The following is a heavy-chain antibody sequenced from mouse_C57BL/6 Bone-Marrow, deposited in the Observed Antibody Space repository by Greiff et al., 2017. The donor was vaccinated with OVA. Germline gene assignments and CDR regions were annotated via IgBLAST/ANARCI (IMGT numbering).Heavy chain of an antibody. V-gene: IGHV14-2*01. J-gene: IGHJ4*01. CDR3: ARPFTTLVAHDSYYYAMDY. Sequence: EVQLKESGAELVKPGASVKLSCTASGFNIKDYYMHWVKQRTEQGLEWIGRIDPEDGETKYAPKFQGKATITADTSSNTAYLQLSSLTSEDTAVYYCARPFTTLVAHDSYYYAMDYWGQGTSVTVSS. D-gene: IGHD1-1*01. CDR2: IDPEDGET. CDR1: GFNIKDYY.